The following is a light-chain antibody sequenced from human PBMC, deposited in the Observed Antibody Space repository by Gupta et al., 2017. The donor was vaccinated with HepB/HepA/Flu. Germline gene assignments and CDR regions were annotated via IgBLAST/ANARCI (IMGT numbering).Light chain of an antibody. CDR1: TSDVGGYNH. CDR2: DVY. CDR3: SSYTTTSAVEV. V-gene: IGLV2-14*01. Sequence: QSALIQPASVSGSPGQSLTISCTGPTSDVGGYNHFCWYQQYSGKAPKLIIYDVYYRPSGITNRFSGSKSGNTASLTISGLQSEDEANYYCSSYTTTSAVEVFGGGTKLTVL. J-gene: IGLJ3*02.